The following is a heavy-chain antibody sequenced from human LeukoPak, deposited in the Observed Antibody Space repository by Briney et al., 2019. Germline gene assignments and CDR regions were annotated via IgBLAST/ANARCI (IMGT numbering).Heavy chain of an antibody. CDR3: ARSYYDFWSGYNYYYYMDV. CDR2: INPSGGST. D-gene: IGHD3-3*01. V-gene: IGHV1-46*01. J-gene: IGHJ6*03. CDR1: GYTFTSYY. Sequence: GASVKVSCKASGYTFTSYYMHWVRQAPGQGLEWMGIINPSGGSTSYAQKFQGRVTMTRDTSTSTVYMELSSLRSEDTAVYYCARSYYDFWSGYNYYYYMDVWGKGTTVTVSS.